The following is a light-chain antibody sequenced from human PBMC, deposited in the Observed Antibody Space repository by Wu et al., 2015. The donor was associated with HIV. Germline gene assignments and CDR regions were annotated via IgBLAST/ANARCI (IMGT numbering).Light chain of an antibody. J-gene: IGKJ1*01. CDR2: GIS. CDR1: QSVRDD. CDR3: QQYNNWPRA. Sequence: EIVMTQSPATLSVSPGERVTLSCRASQSVRDDLAWYQQKPGQAPRLLIYGISTRAAGIPARFSDSRSGTEFTLTISSIQSEDFAVYYCQQYNNWPRAFGQGTKVEIK. V-gene: IGKV3-15*01.